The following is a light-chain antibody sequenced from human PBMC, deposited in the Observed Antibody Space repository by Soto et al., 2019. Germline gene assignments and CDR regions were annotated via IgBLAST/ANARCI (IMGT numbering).Light chain of an antibody. Sequence: EFVWTHSPGTLSWSPGERATLSGRASQTVRNNYLAWYQQKPGQAPRLLIYDASSRATGIPDRFSGGGSGTDFTLTISRLEPEDFAVYYCQQFSSYPLTFGGGTKVDIK. CDR2: DAS. CDR1: QTVRNNY. CDR3: QQFSSYPLT. J-gene: IGKJ4*01. V-gene: IGKV3-20*01.